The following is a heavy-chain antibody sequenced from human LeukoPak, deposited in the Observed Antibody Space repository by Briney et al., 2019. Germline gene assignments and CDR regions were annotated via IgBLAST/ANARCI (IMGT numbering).Heavy chain of an antibody. J-gene: IGHJ4*02. CDR1: GFTFSSYG. Sequence: PGRSLRLSCAASGFTFSSYGMHWVRQAPGKGLEWVAVIWYDGSNKYYADSVKGRFTISRDNSKNTLYLQMNSLRAEDTAVYYCAKRKRLRFRIAAAGGDFDYWGQGTLVTVSS. CDR2: IWYDGSNK. CDR3: AKRKRLRFRIAAAGGDFDY. D-gene: IGHD6-13*01. V-gene: IGHV3-33*06.